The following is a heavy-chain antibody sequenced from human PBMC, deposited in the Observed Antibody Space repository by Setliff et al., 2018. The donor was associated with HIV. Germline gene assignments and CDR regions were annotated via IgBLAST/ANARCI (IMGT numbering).Heavy chain of an antibody. V-gene: IGHV4-39*07. CDR3: ARSSSSSPFFFDY. CDR1: GGSLSSSNYY. Sequence: PSETLSLTCTVSGGSLSSSNYYCGWIRQPPGKGLEWIGSIYYSGNTYYNPSLKSRVTIPVDTSKNQFSLKLNSVTAADTAVYYCARSSSSSPFFFDYWGQGSLVTVSS. J-gene: IGHJ4*02. D-gene: IGHD6-6*01. CDR2: IYYSGNT.